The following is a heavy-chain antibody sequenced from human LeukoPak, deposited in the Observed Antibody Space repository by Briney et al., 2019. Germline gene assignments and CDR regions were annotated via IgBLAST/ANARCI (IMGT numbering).Heavy chain of an antibody. CDR2: IYYSGST. V-gene: IGHV4-30-4*07. CDR1: GGSISSGGYS. J-gene: IGHJ4*02. Sequence: SETLSLTCAVSGGSISSGGYSWSWIRQPPGKGLEWIGYIYYSGSTYYNPSLKSRVTISVDTSKNQFSLKLSSVTAADTAMYYCARLSEGLRSHFDYWGQGTLVTVSS. CDR3: ARLSEGLRSHFDY. D-gene: IGHD3-3*01.